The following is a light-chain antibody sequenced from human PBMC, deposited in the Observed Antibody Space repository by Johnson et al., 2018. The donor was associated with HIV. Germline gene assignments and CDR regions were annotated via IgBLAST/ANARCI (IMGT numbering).Light chain of an antibody. CDR2: DNN. CDR3: GTWDNSLNRGGV. V-gene: IGLV1-51*01. Sequence: QSVLTQPPSVSAAPGQKVTISCSGSSSNIGNNYVSWYQQLPGTAPKLLIYDNNKRPSGIPDRFSGSKSGTSATLGITGLQTGDEADYYCGTWDNSLNRGGVFGAGTKVTVL. J-gene: IGLJ1*01. CDR1: SSNIGNNY.